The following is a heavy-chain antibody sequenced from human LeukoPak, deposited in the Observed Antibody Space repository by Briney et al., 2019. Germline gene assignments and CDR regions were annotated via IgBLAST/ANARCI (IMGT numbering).Heavy chain of an antibody. CDR1: GFTFDDYS. CDR3: AKGGMYYYDSGYDH. D-gene: IGHD3-10*01. V-gene: IGHV3-9*01. CDR2: ISWNSRTT. Sequence: GRSLRLSCAASGFTFDDYSMHWVRQAPGKGLEWVSTISWNSRTTGYADSVKGRFIISRDNAKSSMYLEMNSLRVEDTALYFCAKGGMYYYDSGYDHWSQGSLVTVSS. J-gene: IGHJ4*02.